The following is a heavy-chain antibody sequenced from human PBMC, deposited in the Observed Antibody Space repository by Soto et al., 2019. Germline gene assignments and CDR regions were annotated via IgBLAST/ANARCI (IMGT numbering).Heavy chain of an antibody. Sequence: PLETLSLTCTVSGGSIRCYDWSWIRQPAGKGLEWLGRIYPTGSTNYNPSLKGRVTMSVDTSKNQFSLKLTSVTAADTAMYYCARRSGHDSSGWYYFDYWGQGTLVTVSS. D-gene: IGHD6-19*01. CDR2: IYPTGST. V-gene: IGHV4-4*07. CDR3: ARRSGHDSSGWYYFDY. CDR1: GGSIRCYD. J-gene: IGHJ4*02.